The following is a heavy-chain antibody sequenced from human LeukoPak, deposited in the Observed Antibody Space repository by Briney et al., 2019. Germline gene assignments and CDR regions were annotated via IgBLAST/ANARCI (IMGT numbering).Heavy chain of an antibody. Sequence: GGSLRLSCGASGFTFSSYEMNWVRQAPGKGLEWVSYISSSGSTIYYADSVKGRFTISRDNAKNSLYLQMNSLRAEDTAVYYCARFAVPAAIGGDYWGQGTLVTVSS. CDR3: ARFAVPAAIGGDY. D-gene: IGHD2-2*02. CDR1: GFTFSSYE. J-gene: IGHJ4*02. V-gene: IGHV3-48*03. CDR2: ISSSGSTI.